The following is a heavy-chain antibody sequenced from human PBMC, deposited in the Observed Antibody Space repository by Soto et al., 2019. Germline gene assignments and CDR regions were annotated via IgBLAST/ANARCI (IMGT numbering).Heavy chain of an antibody. CDR2: IYYSGST. J-gene: IGHJ6*02. V-gene: IGHV4-31*03. Sequence: QVQLQESGPGLVKPSQTLSLTCTVSGGSISSGGYYWSWIRQHPGKGLEWIGYIYYSGSTYYNPSLKSRVTVSVATSKDQFSLQLSSAPAAATAVYYFARAPRFRGFYGIDVWGQGTTVTVSS. CDR3: ARAPRFRGFYGIDV. CDR1: GGSISSGGYY. D-gene: IGHD3-10*01.